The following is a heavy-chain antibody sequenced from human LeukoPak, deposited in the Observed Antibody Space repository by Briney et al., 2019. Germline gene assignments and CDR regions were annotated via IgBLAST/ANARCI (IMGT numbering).Heavy chain of an antibody. V-gene: IGHV3-30*18. CDR3: AKSVASDAY. CDR2: ISYDGSNK. CDR1: GFTFSSYW. D-gene: IGHD5-12*01. Sequence: GGSLRLSCAASGFTFSSYWMSWVRQAPGKGLEWVAVISYDGSNKYYADFVKGRFTISRDNSKNTLSLQMNGLIPEDTAVYYCAKSVASDAYWGQGTLVTVSS. J-gene: IGHJ4*02.